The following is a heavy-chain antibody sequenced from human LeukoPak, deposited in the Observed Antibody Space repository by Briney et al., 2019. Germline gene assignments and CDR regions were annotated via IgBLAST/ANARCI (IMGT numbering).Heavy chain of an antibody. CDR3: ARGDKQLVFNRNKGGFHP. Sequence: GGSLRLSCAASGFTFSSYAMHWVRQAPGKRLEWVTIISYDGSNKYYADSVKGRFTISRDNSKNTLYLQMNSLRTEDTAVYYCARGDKQLVFNRNKGGFHPWGQGTLVAVSS. CDR2: ISYDGSNK. D-gene: IGHD6-13*01. J-gene: IGHJ5*02. V-gene: IGHV3-30*04. CDR1: GFTFSSYA.